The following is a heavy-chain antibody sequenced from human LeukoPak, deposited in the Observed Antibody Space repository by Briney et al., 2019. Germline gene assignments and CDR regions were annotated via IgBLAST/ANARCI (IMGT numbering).Heavy chain of an antibody. J-gene: IGHJ4*02. CDR3: ATDRDNSDWQKRFDS. CDR1: GITFSSYW. V-gene: IGHV3-7*01. Sequence: GGSLRLSCAASGITFSSYWMNWYRQAPGEGLEWVVNINQDASEINDVGSVRGRFTISRDNAKTSLYLQMNSRRAEDPALYYCATDRDNSDWQKRFDSWGQGTLVTVSS. CDR2: INQDASEI. D-gene: IGHD2-21*02.